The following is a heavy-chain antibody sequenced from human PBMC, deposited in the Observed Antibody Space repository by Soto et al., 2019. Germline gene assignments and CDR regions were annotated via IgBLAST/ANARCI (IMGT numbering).Heavy chain of an antibody. J-gene: IGHJ6*02. V-gene: IGHV1-8*01. CDR2: MNPNSGNT. CDR1: GYTFTSYD. CDR3: ARWPDGYSYYGMDV. Sequence: QVQLVQSGAEVKKPGASVKVSCKASGYTFTSYDINWVRQATGQGLEWMGWMNPNSGNTGYAQKFQGRVTMPRNTSISTAYMELSSLRSEATAVYYCARWPDGYSYYGMDVWGQGTTVTVSS.